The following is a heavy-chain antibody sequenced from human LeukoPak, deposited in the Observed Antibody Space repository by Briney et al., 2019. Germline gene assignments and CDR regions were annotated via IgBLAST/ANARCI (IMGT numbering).Heavy chain of an antibody. Sequence: GQSLKSSCKGSGYSFISYWIGWVRQMPGRGLEWMGIIYPGDSDTRYSPSFQGQVTISADKSISTAYLQWSSLKASDTAMYYCARGRIAARPSAFDIWGQGTMVTVSS. CDR1: GYSFISYW. CDR2: IYPGDSDT. V-gene: IGHV5-51*01. CDR3: ARGRIAARPSAFDI. D-gene: IGHD6-6*01. J-gene: IGHJ3*02.